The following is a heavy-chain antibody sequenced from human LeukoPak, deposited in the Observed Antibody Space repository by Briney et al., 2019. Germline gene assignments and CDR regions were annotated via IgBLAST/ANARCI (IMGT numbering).Heavy chain of an antibody. CDR2: ISAYNGNT. Sequence: ASVKVSCKASGYTSTSYGISWVRQAPGQGLEWMGWISAYNGNTNYAQKLQGRVTMTTDTSTSTAYMELRSLRSDDTAVYYCARGSTYGSGSYFGFFDYWGQGTLVTVSS. CDR1: GYTSTSYG. J-gene: IGHJ4*02. D-gene: IGHD3-10*01. V-gene: IGHV1-18*01. CDR3: ARGSTYGSGSYFGFFDY.